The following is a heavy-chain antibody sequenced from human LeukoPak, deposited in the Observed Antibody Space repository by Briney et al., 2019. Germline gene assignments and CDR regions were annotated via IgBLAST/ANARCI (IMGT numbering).Heavy chain of an antibody. Sequence: GGSLRLSCAASGFTFSSYSMTWVRQAPGKGLEWVSYISSSSSTIYYADSVKGRFTISRDNAKNSLYLQMNSLRAEDTAVYYCAPGSWGIDYWGQGTLVTVSS. CDR3: APGSWGIDY. CDR2: ISSSSSTI. J-gene: IGHJ4*02. D-gene: IGHD1-26*01. CDR1: GFTFSSYS. V-gene: IGHV3-48*01.